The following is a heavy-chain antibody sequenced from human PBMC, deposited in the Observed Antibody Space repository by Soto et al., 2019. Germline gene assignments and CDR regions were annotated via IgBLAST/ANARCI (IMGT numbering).Heavy chain of an antibody. V-gene: IGHV4-31*11. CDR2: IYYSGST. J-gene: IGHJ5*02. Sequence: PSETLSLTCAVSGGSISSNNYWSWIRQHPGKGLEWIGYIYYSGSTYYNPSLKSRVTISVDTSKNQFSLKLSSVTAADTAVYYCARSVDPWGQGTLVTVSS. CDR1: GGSISSNNY. CDR3: ARSVDP.